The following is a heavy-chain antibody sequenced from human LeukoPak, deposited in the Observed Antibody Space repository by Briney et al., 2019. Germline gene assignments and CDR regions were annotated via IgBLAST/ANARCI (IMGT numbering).Heavy chain of an antibody. Sequence: PGGSLRLSCAASGFTFSSYAMSWVRQAPGKGLEWVSAISGSGGSTYYADSVKGRFTISRDNSKNTLYLQMNSLRAEDTAVYYCAKDTAGYSYGYGDYWGQGTLVTVSS. J-gene: IGHJ4*02. V-gene: IGHV3-23*01. CDR3: AKDTAGYSYGYGDY. CDR2: ISGSGGST. D-gene: IGHD5-18*01. CDR1: GFTFSSYA.